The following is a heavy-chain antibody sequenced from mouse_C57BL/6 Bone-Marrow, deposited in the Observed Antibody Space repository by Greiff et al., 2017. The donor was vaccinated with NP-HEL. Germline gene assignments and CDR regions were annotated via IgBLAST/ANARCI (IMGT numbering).Heavy chain of an antibody. CDR1: GFSLTSYG. J-gene: IGHJ1*03. V-gene: IGHV2-5*01. CDR2: IWRGGST. Sequence: QVQLQQSGPGLVQPSQSLSITCTVSGFSLTSYGVHWVRQSPGKGLAWLGVIWRGGSTDSNAAFMSRLSITKDNSKSQVFFKMNSLQAYDTAIYYCAKKRVYGYFDVWGTGTTVTVSS. CDR3: AKKRVYGYFDV.